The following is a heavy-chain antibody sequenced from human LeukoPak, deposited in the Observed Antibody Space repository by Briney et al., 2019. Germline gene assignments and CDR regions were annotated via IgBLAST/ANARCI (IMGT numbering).Heavy chain of an antibody. V-gene: IGHV3-11*04. CDR1: GFTFSDYY. CDR2: ISSSGSTI. J-gene: IGHJ4*02. CDR3: ASRTGYPLDY. D-gene: IGHD5-12*01. Sequence: GGSLRLSCAASGFTFSDYYMSWIRQAPGKGLEWVSYISSSGSTIYYADSVKGRFTISRDNARNSLYLQMDSLRLEDTAVYYCASRTGYPLDYWGQGTLVTVSS.